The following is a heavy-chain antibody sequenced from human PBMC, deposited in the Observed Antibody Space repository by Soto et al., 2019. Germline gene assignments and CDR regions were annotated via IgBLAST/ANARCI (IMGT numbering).Heavy chain of an antibody. D-gene: IGHD3-9*01. V-gene: IGHV3-30-3*01. CDR3: ARDLFSDILPAYPNAFDV. CDR1: GFTFRTYA. CDR2: ISYDGSNK. Sequence: GSLRLSCAASGFTFRTYAMHWVRQAPCKGLEWVAIISYDGSNKYYADSMKGRFTISRDNSKNTLYLQMNSLTTDDTAVYYCARDLFSDILPAYPNAFDVWCKGTMVTVSS. J-gene: IGHJ3*01.